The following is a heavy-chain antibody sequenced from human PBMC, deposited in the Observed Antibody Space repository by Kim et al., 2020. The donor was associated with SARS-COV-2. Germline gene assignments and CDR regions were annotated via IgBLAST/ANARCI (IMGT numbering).Heavy chain of an antibody. Sequence: GGSLRLSCAASGFTFSSYAMHWVRQAPGKGLEWVAVISYDGSNKYYADSVKGRFTISRDNSKNTLYLQMNSLRAEDTAVYYCARIPYYYGSGSYYRKDY. CDR3: ARIPYYYGSGSYYRKDY. J-gene: IGHJ4*01. V-gene: IGHV3-30*04. CDR1: GFTFSSYA. D-gene: IGHD3-10*01. CDR2: ISYDGSNK.